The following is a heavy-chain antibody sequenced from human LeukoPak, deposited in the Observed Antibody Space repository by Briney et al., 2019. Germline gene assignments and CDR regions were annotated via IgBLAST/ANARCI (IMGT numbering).Heavy chain of an antibody. J-gene: IGHJ4*02. CDR3: AKECRVVVVAQIDY. CDR1: GFTFSSYA. V-gene: IGHV3-23*01. CDR2: ISGSGGST. D-gene: IGHD2-15*01. Sequence: GGSLRLSCAASGFTFSSYAMSWVRQAPGKGLEWVSAISGSGGSTYYADSVKGRFTISRDNSKNTLYLQMNSLRAEDTAVYYRAKECRVVVVAQIDYWGQGTLVTVSS.